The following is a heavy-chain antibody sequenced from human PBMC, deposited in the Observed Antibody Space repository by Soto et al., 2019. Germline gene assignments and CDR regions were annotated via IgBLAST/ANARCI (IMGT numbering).Heavy chain of an antibody. V-gene: IGHV3-23*01. CDR3: AKDLVIDYYDSIGEAFQH. D-gene: IGHD3-22*01. J-gene: IGHJ1*01. Sequence: EVQLLESGGGLVQPGGSLRLSCAASGFTFSSYAMSWVRQAPGKGLEWVSAISGSGGSTYYADSVKGRFTISRDNSKNTLYLQMNSLRAEDTAVYYCAKDLVIDYYDSIGEAFQHWGQGTLVTVSS. CDR1: GFTFSSYA. CDR2: ISGSGGST.